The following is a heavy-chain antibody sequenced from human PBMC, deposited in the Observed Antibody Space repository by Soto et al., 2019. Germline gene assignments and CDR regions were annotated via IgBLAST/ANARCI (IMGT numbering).Heavy chain of an antibody. CDR3: TTDPGMVTNNWFDP. D-gene: IGHD5-18*01. CDR2: IKSKTDGGTT. Sequence: PGGSLRLSCAASGFTFSNAWMSWVRQAPGKGLEWVGRIKSKTDGGTTDYAAPVKGRFTISRDDSKNTLYLQMNSLKTEDTAVYYCTTDPGMVTNNWFDPWGQGTLVTVSS. V-gene: IGHV3-15*07. J-gene: IGHJ5*02. CDR1: GFTFSNAW.